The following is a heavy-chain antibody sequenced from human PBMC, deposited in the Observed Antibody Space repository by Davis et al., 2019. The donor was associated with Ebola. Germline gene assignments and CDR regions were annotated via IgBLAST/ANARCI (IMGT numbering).Heavy chain of an antibody. J-gene: IGHJ6*02. CDR1: GYTFTSYY. CDR2: INPSGGST. V-gene: IGHV1-46*03. Sequence: ASVKVSCKASGYTFTSYYMHWVRQAPGQGLEWMGIINPSGGSTSYAQKFQGRVTMTRDTSTSTVYMELSSLRSEDTAVYYCAREEIVVVVAATYYYYGMDVWGQGTTVTISS. D-gene: IGHD2-15*01. CDR3: AREEIVVVVAATYYYYGMDV.